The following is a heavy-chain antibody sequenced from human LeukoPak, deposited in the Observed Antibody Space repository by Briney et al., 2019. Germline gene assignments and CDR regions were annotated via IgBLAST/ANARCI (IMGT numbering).Heavy chain of an antibody. V-gene: IGHV3-23*01. CDR3: ARGKAARVYVFDI. J-gene: IGHJ3*02. CDR2: ISGSGGST. Sequence: PGGSLRLSCAASGFTFSSYAMSWVRQAPGKGLEWVSAISGSGGSTYYADSVKGRFTISRDNSKNSLYLQMNSLRAEDTAVYYCARGKAARVYVFDIWGQGTMVTVSS. CDR1: GFTFSSYA. D-gene: IGHD6-6*01.